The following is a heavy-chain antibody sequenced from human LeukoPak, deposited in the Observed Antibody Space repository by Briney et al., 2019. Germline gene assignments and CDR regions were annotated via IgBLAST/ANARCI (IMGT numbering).Heavy chain of an antibody. CDR3: ARGYRDLYYYDSSGYSRPYDAFDI. CDR1: GGSISRYY. D-gene: IGHD3-22*01. Sequence: SETLSLTCTVSGGSISRYYWSWIRQPPGKGLEWIGYIYYSGSTNYNPSLKSRVTISVDTSKNQFSLKLSSVTAADTAVYYCARGYRDLYYYDSSGYSRPYDAFDIWGQGTMVTVSS. J-gene: IGHJ3*02. CDR2: IYYSGST. V-gene: IGHV4-59*12.